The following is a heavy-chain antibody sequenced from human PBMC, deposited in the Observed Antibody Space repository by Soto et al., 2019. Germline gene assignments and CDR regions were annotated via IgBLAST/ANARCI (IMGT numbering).Heavy chain of an antibody. J-gene: IGHJ5*02. CDR2: IYNSGST. V-gene: IGHV4-31*03. CDR3: ARAPKAIAAREDWFDP. Sequence: TLSLTCTVSGGSISSGGYYWSWIRQHPGKGLEWIGYIYNSGSTYYNPSLKSRVTISVDTSKNQFSLKLSAVTAADTAVYYCARAPKAIAAREDWFDPWGQGTLVTVSS. D-gene: IGHD6-6*01. CDR1: GGSISSGGYY.